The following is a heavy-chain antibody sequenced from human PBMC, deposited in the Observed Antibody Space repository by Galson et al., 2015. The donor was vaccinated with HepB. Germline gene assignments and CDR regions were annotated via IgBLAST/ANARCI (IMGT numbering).Heavy chain of an antibody. CDR2: ISGSGSHT. J-gene: IGHJ3*01. D-gene: IGHD2-15*01. CDR1: GFTFSDYY. Sequence: SLRLSCAGSGFTFSDYYMSWIRQAPGKGLEWLSYISGSGSHTKYAVSVKGRFTISRDNPKNSLYLQMNSLRADDTAVYYCARDTKKELLASWGQGTMVTVSS. V-gene: IGHV3-11*05. CDR3: ARDTKKELLAS.